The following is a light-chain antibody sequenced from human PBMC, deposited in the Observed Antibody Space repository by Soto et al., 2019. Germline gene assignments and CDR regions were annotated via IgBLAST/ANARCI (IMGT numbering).Light chain of an antibody. J-gene: IGKJ1*01. CDR1: QRVGIN. V-gene: IGKV3-15*01. CDR3: QQYDGWPRT. CDR2: SAS. Sequence: EIMMTQSPATLYVSAGHTPARSCRASQRVGINLAWYQQKPGQAPRLLIYSASTRASGIPDRFSGSGSGTEFTLTISSLQSEDFAFFYCQQYDGWPRTFGQGTKVDIK.